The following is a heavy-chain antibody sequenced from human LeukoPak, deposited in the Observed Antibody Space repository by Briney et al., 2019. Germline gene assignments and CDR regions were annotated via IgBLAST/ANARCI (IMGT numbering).Heavy chain of an antibody. Sequence: ASVKVSCKASGYTFTSYYMHWVRQAPGQGLEWMGIINPSGGSTSYAQKFQGRVTMTRDTSTSTVYMELGSLRSEDTAVYYCARAHIAAAGSDYWGQGTLVTVSS. D-gene: IGHD6-13*01. CDR2: INPSGGST. J-gene: IGHJ4*02. CDR1: GYTFTSYY. V-gene: IGHV1-46*01. CDR3: ARAHIAAAGSDY.